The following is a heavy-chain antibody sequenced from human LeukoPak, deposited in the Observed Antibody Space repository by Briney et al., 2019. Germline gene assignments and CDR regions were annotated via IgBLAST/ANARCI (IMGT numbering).Heavy chain of an antibody. V-gene: IGHV3-30*18. D-gene: IGHD6-13*01. CDR3: AKEVTIPAAGRKDYYYYGLDV. CDR1: GFTFSTYA. CDR2: ISPAGRDK. J-gene: IGHJ6*02. Sequence: PGGSRSLSGAASGFTFSTYAVHWVGQPPGKGLEWLAAISPAGRDKYHAGSVKGRFTISRDNSKNTLYLQMDSLRAEDTAVYYCAKEVTIPAAGRKDYYYYGLDVWGQGTTVTVSS.